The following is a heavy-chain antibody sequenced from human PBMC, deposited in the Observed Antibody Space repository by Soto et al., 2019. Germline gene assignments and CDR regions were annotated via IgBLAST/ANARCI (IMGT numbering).Heavy chain of an antibody. CDR2: ISGSGGST. J-gene: IGHJ4*02. Sequence: GGSLRLSCAASGFTFSSYAMTWVRQAPGKGLEWVSAISGSGGSTYYADSVKGRFTISRDNSKNTLYLQMNSLRAEDTAVYYCAKGTYSSGYYQLDYWGQGTLDTVSS. CDR1: GFTFSSYA. D-gene: IGHD3-22*01. CDR3: AKGTYSSGYYQLDY. V-gene: IGHV3-23*01.